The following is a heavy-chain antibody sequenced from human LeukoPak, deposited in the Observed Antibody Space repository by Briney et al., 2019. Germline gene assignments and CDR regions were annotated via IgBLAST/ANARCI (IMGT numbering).Heavy chain of an antibody. Sequence: ASVKVSCKASGYTFTSYAMHWVRQAPGQRLEWMGWINAGNGNTKYSQKFQGRVTITRDTSASTAYMELSSLRSEDTAVYYCARGSSGWYYFDYWGQGTLVTVSS. V-gene: IGHV1-3*01. J-gene: IGHJ4*02. CDR1: GYTFTSYA. CDR2: INAGNGNT. CDR3: ARGSSGWYYFDY. D-gene: IGHD6-19*01.